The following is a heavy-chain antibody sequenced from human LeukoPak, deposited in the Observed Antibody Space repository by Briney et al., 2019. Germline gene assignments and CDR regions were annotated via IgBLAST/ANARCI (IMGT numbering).Heavy chain of an antibody. CDR2: INTDGSST. J-gene: IGHJ4*02. V-gene: IGHV3-74*01. CDR1: GFTFSSYW. Sequence: GGSLRLSCAASGFTFSSYWMHWVRQAPGKGLVWVSRINTDGSSTSYADSVKGRFTISRDNAKNTLYLQMNSLRAEDTAVYYCAKVQAQGVRVGATGYYWGQGTLVTVSS. D-gene: IGHD1-26*01. CDR3: AKVQAQGVRVGATGYY.